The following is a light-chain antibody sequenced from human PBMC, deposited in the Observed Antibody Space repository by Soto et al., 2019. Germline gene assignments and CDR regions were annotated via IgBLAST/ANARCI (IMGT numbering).Light chain of an antibody. CDR1: RSISNN. CDR3: QPHNNWPVVT. Sequence: EMVMTQSPATLSVSPGERVTLSCRASRSISNNLAWYQQKPGQAPRLLIYAASTRATGIPARFSGSGSGTEFTLPINSLQSEDFAMYYCQPHNNWPVVTFGGGTRVEIK. J-gene: IGKJ4*01. V-gene: IGKV3-15*01. CDR2: AAS.